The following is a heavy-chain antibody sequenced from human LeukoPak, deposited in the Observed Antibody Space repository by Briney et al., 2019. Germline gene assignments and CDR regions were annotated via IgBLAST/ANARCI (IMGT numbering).Heavy chain of an antibody. D-gene: IGHD2-15*01. CDR1: GYTFTGYY. CDR2: INPNSGGT. V-gene: IGHV1-2*02. J-gene: IGHJ4*02. Sequence: ASVKVPCKASGYTFTGYYMHWVRQAPGQGLEWMGWINPNSGGTNYAQKFQGRVTMTRDTSISTAYKELSRLRSDDTAVYYCARALRGGDYSADYWGQGTLVTVSS. CDR3: ARALRGGDYSADY.